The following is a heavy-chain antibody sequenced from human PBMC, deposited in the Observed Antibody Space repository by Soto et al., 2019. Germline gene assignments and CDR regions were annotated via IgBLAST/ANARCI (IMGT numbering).Heavy chain of an antibody. CDR2: ISSSSSYI. CDR1: GFTFSSYS. J-gene: IGHJ6*02. D-gene: IGHD3-10*01. Sequence: EVQLVESGGGLVKPGGSLRLSCAASGFTFSSYSMNWVRQAPGKGLEWVSSISSSSSYIYYADSVKGRFTISRDNAKNSLYLQMNGLRAEDTAVYYCARDLGGDYYYGMDVWGQGTTVTVSS. CDR3: ARDLGGDYYYGMDV. V-gene: IGHV3-21*01.